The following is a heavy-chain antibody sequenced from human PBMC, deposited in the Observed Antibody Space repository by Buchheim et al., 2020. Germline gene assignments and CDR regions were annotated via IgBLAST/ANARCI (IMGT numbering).Heavy chain of an antibody. CDR3: ARGGGSGKLDY. J-gene: IGHJ4*02. Sequence: EVQLVESGGGLVQPGGSLRLSCAASGFIFSNYWMHWVRQAPGKGLVWVSLIFSDGTNPNYADSVKGQITIPRENAKSTLYLQMNSLRAEDTAVYYCARGGGSGKLDYWGQG. CDR2: IFSDGTNP. V-gene: IGHV3-74*01. CDR1: GFIFSNYW. D-gene: IGHD5-24*01.